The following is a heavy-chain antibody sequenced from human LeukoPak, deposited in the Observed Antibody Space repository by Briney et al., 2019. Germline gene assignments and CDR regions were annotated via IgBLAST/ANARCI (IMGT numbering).Heavy chain of an antibody. Sequence: GESLKISRKASGYTFTNYWIGWVRQMPGKGLEWIGTIYPGDSDTRYSPSFQGQVTISADKSISTAYLQWSSLRASDTAIYYCARRPASVGGGFDPWGQGTLVTVSS. CDR3: ARRPASVGGGFDP. CDR2: IYPGDSDT. J-gene: IGHJ5*02. V-gene: IGHV5-51*01. CDR1: GYTFTNYW. D-gene: IGHD6-13*01.